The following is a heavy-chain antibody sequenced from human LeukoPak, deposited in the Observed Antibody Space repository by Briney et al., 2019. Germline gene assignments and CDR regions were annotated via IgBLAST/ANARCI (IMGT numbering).Heavy chain of an antibody. J-gene: IGHJ5*02. CDR2: INTNTGNT. D-gene: IGHD4-23*01. Sequence: ASVKVSCKTSGYTFTSYDISWVRQAPVQWPEWLGWINTNTGNTHYAKSLQDRVTLTTDTSTSTAYMELRSLKSDDTAVYYCARGVSGVTPPWGQGTLVIVSS. V-gene: IGHV1-18*01. CDR3: ARGVSGVTPP. CDR1: GYTFTSYD.